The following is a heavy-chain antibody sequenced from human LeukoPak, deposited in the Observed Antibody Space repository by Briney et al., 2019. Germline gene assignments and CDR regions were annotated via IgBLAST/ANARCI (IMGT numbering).Heavy chain of an antibody. CDR3: AKKYSGSHPFDN. CDR1: GSTFNNYA. Sequence: GGSLRLSCAASGSTFNNYAMHWVRQAPGKGLEWVSGITGSGDFTEYADSVKGRFTISRDNSKNTLYLQMDSLKAEDTAVYNCAKKYSGSHPFDNWGQGTLVTVSS. CDR2: ITGSGDFT. V-gene: IGHV3-23*01. D-gene: IGHD1-26*01. J-gene: IGHJ4*02.